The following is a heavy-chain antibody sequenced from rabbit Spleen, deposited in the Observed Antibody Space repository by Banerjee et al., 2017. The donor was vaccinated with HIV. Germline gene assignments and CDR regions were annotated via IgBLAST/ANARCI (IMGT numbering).Heavy chain of an antibody. Sequence: QEQLVESGGDLVQPGGSLTLSCKASGIDFTNYYITWVRQAPGKGLEWIGYIDPFFGTTYYARWVNGRFTISSHNAQNTLYLQLNSLTAADTATYFCARGYANSSSGLPTYYFNLWGQGTLVTVS. CDR2: IDPFFGTT. D-gene: IGHD1-1*01. CDR1: GIDFTNYY. J-gene: IGHJ4*01. CDR3: ARGYANSSSGLPTYYFNL. V-gene: IGHV1S43*01.